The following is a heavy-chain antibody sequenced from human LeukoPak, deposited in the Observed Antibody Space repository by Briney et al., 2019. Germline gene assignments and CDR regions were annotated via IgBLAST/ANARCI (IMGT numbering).Heavy chain of an antibody. CDR2: ISGSGGST. CDR3: ARGVGRFTSGHVDV. D-gene: IGHD1-26*01. J-gene: IGHJ6*04. CDR1: GFLFNTYA. V-gene: IGHV3-23*01. Sequence: GGSLRPSCAASGFLFNTYAMSWVRQAPGKGLEWVSSISGSGGSTYSADAVKGRFTISRDYSKNSLYLQMNSLRAEDTAIYYCARGVGRFTSGHVDVWGKGTTVTVSS.